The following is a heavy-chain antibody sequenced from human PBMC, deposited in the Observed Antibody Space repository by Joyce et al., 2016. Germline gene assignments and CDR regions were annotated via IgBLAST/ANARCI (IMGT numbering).Heavy chain of an antibody. Sequence: EVQLVESGGDLVQPGGSLTLSCVVSEFSVTDYWMHWVRQAPGKGLAWVSRINKDGRSTAYADSVKGRFTVSRDNAKNTLYLQMTSLRGEDTAVYYCARVDCTGGSCFSQGLDSWGQGTLVTVSS. CDR2: INKDGRST. CDR1: EFSVTDYW. J-gene: IGHJ5*01. V-gene: IGHV3-74*03. D-gene: IGHD2-8*02. CDR3: ARVDCTGGSCFSQGLDS.